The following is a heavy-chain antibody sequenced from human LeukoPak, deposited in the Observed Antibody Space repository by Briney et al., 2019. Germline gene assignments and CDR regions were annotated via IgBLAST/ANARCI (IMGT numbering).Heavy chain of an antibody. CDR1: GFTFSSYG. CDR3: ARGKLGTGRSGFDY. V-gene: IGHV3-33*01. Sequence: GGSLRLSCAASGFTFSSYGMHWVRQAPGKGLEWVAVIWYDGSNKFYADSVKGRFTISRDNSRNTLYLQLNSLGAEDTAVYYCARGKLGTGRSGFDYWGQGTLVTLSS. D-gene: IGHD7-27*01. CDR2: IWYDGSNK. J-gene: IGHJ4*02.